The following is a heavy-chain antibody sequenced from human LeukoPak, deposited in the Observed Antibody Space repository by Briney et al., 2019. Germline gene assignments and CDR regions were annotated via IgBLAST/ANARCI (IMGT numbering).Heavy chain of an antibody. CDR2: IIPIFGTA. CDR1: EGTFSSYA. V-gene: IGHV1-69*13. CDR3: ARAGVRYSSGWYYFDY. Sequence: SVKVSCKASEGTFSSYAISWVRQAPGQGLEWMGGIIPIFGTANYAQKFQGRVTITADESTSTAYMELSSLRSEDTAVYYCARAGVRYSSGWYYFDYWGQGTLVTVSS. J-gene: IGHJ4*02. D-gene: IGHD6-19*01.